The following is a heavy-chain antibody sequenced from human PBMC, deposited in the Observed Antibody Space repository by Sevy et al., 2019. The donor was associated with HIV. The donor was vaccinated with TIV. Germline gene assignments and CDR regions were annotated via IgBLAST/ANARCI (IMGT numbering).Heavy chain of an antibody. V-gene: IGHV3-30*04. CDR2: ISYDGSNK. J-gene: IGHJ4*01. D-gene: IGHD6-19*01. CDR3: ARGTAVAGLDY. CDR1: GFTFSSYA. Sequence: GGSLRLSCAASGFTFSSYAMHWVRQAPGKGLEWVAVISYDGSNKYYADSVKGRFTISRDNSKNTLYLQMNSLRAEDTAVYYCARGTAVAGLDYWGQEPWSPSPQ.